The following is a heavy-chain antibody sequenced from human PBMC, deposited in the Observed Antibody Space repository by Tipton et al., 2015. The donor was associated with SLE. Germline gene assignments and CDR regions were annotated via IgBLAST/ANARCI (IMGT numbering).Heavy chain of an antibody. J-gene: IGHJ4*02. CDR1: GDSLKSGGYS. CDR3: ARANRLPYRVYFDS. D-gene: IGHD1-14*01. V-gene: IGHV4-30-2*02. Sequence: TLSLTCAVTGDSLKSGGYSWSWIRQPPGKDLEWIGYIYHTGSTHYSPSLESRVTMSVDMSKNQFSLQLNSVTAADTAVYWCARANRLPYRVYFDSWGQGTLVTVSS. CDR2: IYHTGST.